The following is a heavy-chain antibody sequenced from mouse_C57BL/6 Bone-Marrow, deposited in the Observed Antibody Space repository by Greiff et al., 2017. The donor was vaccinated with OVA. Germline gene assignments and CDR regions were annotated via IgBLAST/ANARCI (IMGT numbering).Heavy chain of an antibody. Sequence: EVKLQESGAELVKPGASVKLSCTASGFNIKDYYMHWVKQRTEQGLEWIGRIDPEDGETKYAPKFQGKATITADTASNTAFLQLSSLTSEDTAVCYCTREGGYVYSIAYWGQGTLVTVSA. D-gene: IGHD3-1*01. CDR2: IDPEDGET. CDR3: TREGGYVYSIAY. V-gene: IGHV14-2*01. J-gene: IGHJ3*01. CDR1: GFNIKDYY.